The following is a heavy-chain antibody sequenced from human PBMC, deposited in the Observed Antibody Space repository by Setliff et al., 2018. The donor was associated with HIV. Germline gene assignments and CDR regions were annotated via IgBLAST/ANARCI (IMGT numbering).Heavy chain of an antibody. J-gene: IGHJ6*02. D-gene: IGHD1-26*01. Sequence: SVKVSCKASGGTFSSYAISWVRQAPGQGLEWMGGIIPIFGTANYAQKFQGRVTITADESTSTAYMELSSLRSEDTAVYYCGVGPEKIYFYYGMDVWGQGTTVTVS. CDR2: IIPIFGTA. V-gene: IGHV1-69*13. CDR3: GVGPEKIYFYYGMDV. CDR1: GGTFSSYA.